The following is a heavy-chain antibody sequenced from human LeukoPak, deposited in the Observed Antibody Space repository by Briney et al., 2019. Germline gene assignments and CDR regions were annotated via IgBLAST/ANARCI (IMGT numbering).Heavy chain of an antibody. CDR3: ARDGDDSSGYYADY. CDR1: GYTFTGDY. V-gene: IGHV1-2*04. D-gene: IGHD3-22*01. CDR2: INHKRGGT. Sequence: GASVKVSCEASGYTFTGDYIYCVRQAPGQGLEWVGWINHKRGGTNYAKKIQGWVTMTRDTAISTASMELSRLRSDDTAVYYCARDGDDSSGYYADYWGQGTLVTVSS. J-gene: IGHJ4*02.